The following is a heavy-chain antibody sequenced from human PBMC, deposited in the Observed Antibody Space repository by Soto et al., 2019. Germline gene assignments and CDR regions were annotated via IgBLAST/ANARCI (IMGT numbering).Heavy chain of an antibody. V-gene: IGHV5-10-1*01. CDR1: GYSFTSYW. CDR2: IDPSDSYT. CDR3: ARRGDGYNPLSYYYGMDV. D-gene: IGHD3-10*01. Sequence: GESLKISCKGSGYSFTSYWISWVRQMPGKGLEWMGRIDPSDSYTNYSPSFQGHVTISADKSISTAYLQWSSLKASDTAMYYCARRGDGYNPLSYYYGMDVRGQGTTVTVSS. J-gene: IGHJ6*02.